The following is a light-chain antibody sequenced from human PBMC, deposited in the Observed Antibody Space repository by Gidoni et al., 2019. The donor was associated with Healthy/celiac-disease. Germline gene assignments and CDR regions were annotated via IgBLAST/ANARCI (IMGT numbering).Light chain of an antibody. CDR2: AAS. V-gene: IGKV1-9*01. CDR3: QQLNSYPSIT. Sequence: DIQLTQSPSFLSASVGDRVTITCRASQGISSYLAWYQQKPGKAPKLLIYAASTLQSGVPSRFSGSGSGTEFTLTISCLQPEDFATYYCQQLNSYPSITFGQGTRLEIK. CDR1: QGISSY. J-gene: IGKJ5*01.